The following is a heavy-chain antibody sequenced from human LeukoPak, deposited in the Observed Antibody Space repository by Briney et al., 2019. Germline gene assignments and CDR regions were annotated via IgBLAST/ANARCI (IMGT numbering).Heavy chain of an antibody. V-gene: IGHV3-23*01. CDR1: GFTFSNYG. D-gene: IGHD6-13*01. Sequence: GGTLRLSCAASGFTFSNYGMNWVRQAPGKGLEWVSGITPDAGRTYYADSVKGRFTISRDNSKNTLYLQMNSLRAEDTAVYYCAKGGEGSWFLDYWGQGTLVTVSS. CDR2: ITPDAGRT. CDR3: AKGGEGSWFLDY. J-gene: IGHJ4*02.